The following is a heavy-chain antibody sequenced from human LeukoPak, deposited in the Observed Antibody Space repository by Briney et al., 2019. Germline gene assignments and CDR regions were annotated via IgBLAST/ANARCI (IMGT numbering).Heavy chain of an antibody. CDR2: IIPILGIA. CDR3: ARDDYYGSGSFTYGMDV. D-gene: IGHD3-10*01. V-gene: IGHV1-69*04. CDR1: GGTFSSYA. J-gene: IGHJ6*02. Sequence: SVKVSCKASGGTFSSYAISWVRQAPGQGLEWMGRIIPILGIANYAQKFQGRVTITADKSTSTAYMELSSLRSDDTAVYYCARDDYYGSGSFTYGMDVWGQGTTVTVSS.